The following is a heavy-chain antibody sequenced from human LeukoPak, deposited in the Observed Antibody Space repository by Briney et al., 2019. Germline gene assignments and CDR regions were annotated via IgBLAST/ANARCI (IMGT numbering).Heavy chain of an antibody. CDR1: GYTFTSYG. CDR3: ARDYALNCSSTSCHYNWFDP. J-gene: IGHJ5*02. Sequence: ASVKVSCRASGYTFTSYGISWVRQAPGQGLEWMGWISAYNGNTNYAQKFQGRVTMTRDTSISTAYMELSRLRSDDTAVYYCARDYALNCSSTSCHYNWFDPWGQGTLVTVSS. D-gene: IGHD2-2*01. V-gene: IGHV1-18*01. CDR2: ISAYNGNT.